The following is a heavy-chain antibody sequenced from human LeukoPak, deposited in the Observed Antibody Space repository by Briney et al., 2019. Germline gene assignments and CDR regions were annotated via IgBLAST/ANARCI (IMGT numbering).Heavy chain of an antibody. D-gene: IGHD3-16*01. V-gene: IGHV3-11*04. CDR2: LSSGGTTI. CDR3: AVAPWGYESN. CDR1: GFPFSDFY. Sequence: GGSLRLSCTASGFPFSDFYMAWIRQPPGKGLEYISYLSSGGTTISYADSVRGRFTISRDNAENVLYLEMNSLRDDDTAVYYCAVAPWGYESNWGQGTLVIVSS. J-gene: IGHJ4*02.